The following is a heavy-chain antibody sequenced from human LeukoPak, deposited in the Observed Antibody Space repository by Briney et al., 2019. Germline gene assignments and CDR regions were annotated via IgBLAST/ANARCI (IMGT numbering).Heavy chain of an antibody. Sequence: PSETLSLTCTVSGGSMSSNTYYWGWIRQPPGKGLEWIGTIYYSGSTYYNPSLKSRVTISADTSKNQFSLRLSSVTAADTAVYYCARHVGHTRYQLLWPDNWFDPWGQGTLVTVSS. V-gene: IGHV4-39*01. CDR2: IYYSGST. J-gene: IGHJ5*02. CDR3: ARHVGHTRYQLLWPDNWFDP. D-gene: IGHD2-2*01. CDR1: GGSMSSNTYY.